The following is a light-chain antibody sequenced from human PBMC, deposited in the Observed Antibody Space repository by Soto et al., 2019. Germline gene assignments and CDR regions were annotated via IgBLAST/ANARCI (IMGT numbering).Light chain of an antibody. V-gene: IGLV1-44*01. Sequence: QSVLTQPPSASGTPGQRVTISCSGSSSNIGSNTVNWYQQLPGTAPKLLIYSNDQRPSGVPDRFSGSKSGTSASLAISGLQSEDEAEYYCATWDDSLTGRVFGGGTKLTVL. CDR3: ATWDDSLTGRV. CDR1: SSNIGSNT. CDR2: SND. J-gene: IGLJ2*01.